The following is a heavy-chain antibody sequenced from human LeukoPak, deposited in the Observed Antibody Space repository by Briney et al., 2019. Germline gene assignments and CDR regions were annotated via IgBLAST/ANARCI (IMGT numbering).Heavy chain of an antibody. Sequence: SETLPLTCTVSGGSVTSGSHYWSWVRQPPGRGLEWIGNIYYSGNANYNPSLKSRVTMSVDRSKNQLSLKLSSVTAADTAVYYCAGVQSQNYYAMDVWGPGTPVTVSS. CDR3: AGVQSQNYYAMDV. V-gene: IGHV4-61*01. CDR2: IYYSGNA. CDR1: GGSVTSGSHY. J-gene: IGHJ6*02.